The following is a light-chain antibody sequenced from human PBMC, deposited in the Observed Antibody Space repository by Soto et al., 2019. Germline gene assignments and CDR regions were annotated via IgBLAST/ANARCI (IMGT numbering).Light chain of an antibody. Sequence: EIVMTQSPATLSVSPGERATLSCRASQSVSSNLAWYQQKPGQAPRLLIYGASTRSTGIPARFSGSGSGTEFTLTISSMQSDDFVVYYGQQYNNWPPWTVGQGTKVEIK. V-gene: IGKV3-15*01. CDR3: QQYNNWPPWT. CDR1: QSVSSN. J-gene: IGKJ1*01. CDR2: GAS.